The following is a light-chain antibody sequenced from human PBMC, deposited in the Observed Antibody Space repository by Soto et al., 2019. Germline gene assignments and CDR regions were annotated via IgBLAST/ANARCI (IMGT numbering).Light chain of an antibody. CDR2: DAF. CDR1: QSISTW. Sequence: DIQMTQSPSTLSASVGDRVTITCRASQSISTWLAWYQQKPGKAPKLLIYDAFYLERGVPSRFSGSGSGTEFTLTISSLQPDDLATYYCQQYNSFWTCGQGTKVEI. J-gene: IGKJ1*01. CDR3: QQYNSFWT. V-gene: IGKV1-5*01.